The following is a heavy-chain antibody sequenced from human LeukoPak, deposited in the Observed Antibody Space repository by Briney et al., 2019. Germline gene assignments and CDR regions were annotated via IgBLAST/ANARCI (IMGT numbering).Heavy chain of an antibody. CDR3: ARDSVGYYYMDV. D-gene: IGHD1-26*01. CDR1: GGSISSYY. J-gene: IGHJ6*03. CDR2: IYYSGST. Sequence: SETLSLTCAASGGSISSYYWSWIRQPPGKGLEWIGYIYYSGSTNYNPSLKSRVTISEDTSKNQFSLKLSSVTAADTAVYYCARDSVGYYYMDVWGKGTTVTVSS. V-gene: IGHV4-59*01.